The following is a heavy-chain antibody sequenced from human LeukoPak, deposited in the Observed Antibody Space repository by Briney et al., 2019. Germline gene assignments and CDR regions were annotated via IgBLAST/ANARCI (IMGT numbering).Heavy chain of an antibody. CDR1: GFTFDDYG. J-gene: IGHJ4*02. Sequence: GGSLRFSCAASGFTFDDYGMSWVRQAPGKGLEWVSVIYSGGTTYYADSVRGRFTISRDTSKNTLYLQMNNLRADDTAVYYCAREDDYGSGSSLDYWGQGTLVTVSS. CDR2: IYSGGTT. CDR3: AREDDYGSGSSLDY. D-gene: IGHD3-10*01. V-gene: IGHV3-66*01.